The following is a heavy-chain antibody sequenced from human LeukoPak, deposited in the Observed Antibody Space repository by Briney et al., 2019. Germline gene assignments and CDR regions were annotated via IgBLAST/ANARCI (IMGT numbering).Heavy chain of an antibody. CDR3: AKSLEGATTN. CDR1: GFTFSSYG. V-gene: IGHV3-30*18. CDR2: ISYDGSNK. J-gene: IGHJ4*02. Sequence: GGSLRLSCAASGFTFSSYGMHWVRQAPGKGLEWVAVISYDGSNKYYADSVKGRFTISRDNSKNTLYLQMNSLRAEDTAVYYCAKSLEGATTNWGQGTLVTVSS. D-gene: IGHD1-26*01.